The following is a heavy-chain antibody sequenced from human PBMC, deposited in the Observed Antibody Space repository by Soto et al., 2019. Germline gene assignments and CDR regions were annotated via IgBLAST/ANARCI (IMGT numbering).Heavy chain of an antibody. CDR1: GFTFSSYA. CDR3: ATTWFLIPPHHGAFDI. D-gene: IGHD1-1*01. J-gene: IGHJ3*02. CDR2: ISGSGGST. Sequence: GGSLRLSCAASGFTFSSYAMSWVRQAPGKGLEWVSAISGSGGSTYYADSVKGRFTISRDNSKNTLYLQMNSLRAEDTAVYYCATTWFLIPPHHGAFDIWGQGTMVTVSS. V-gene: IGHV3-23*01.